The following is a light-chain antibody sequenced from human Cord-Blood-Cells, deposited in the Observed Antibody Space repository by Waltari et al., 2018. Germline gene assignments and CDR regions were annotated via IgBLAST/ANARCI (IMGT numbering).Light chain of an antibody. CDR2: GES. CDR3: QQYGSSPTT. Sequence: EIVLTQSPGTLSLSPGESAPLSCRASQSVSSSYLAWYQQKPGQAPRLLIYGESSRATGIPDRFSGSGSGTDFTLTISRLEPEDFAVYYCQQYGSSPTTFGQGTKVEIK. J-gene: IGKJ1*01. CDR1: QSVSSSY. V-gene: IGKV3-20*01.